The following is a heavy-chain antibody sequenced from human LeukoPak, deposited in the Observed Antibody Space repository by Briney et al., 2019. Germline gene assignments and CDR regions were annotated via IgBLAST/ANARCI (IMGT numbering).Heavy chain of an antibody. CDR3: ARSGVGYFYDNTGYYPLDY. D-gene: IGHD3-22*01. CDR1: GYTFTTYY. V-gene: IGHV1-46*01. Sequence: ASVKVSCKASGYTFTTYYIHWVRQVPGQGLEWMGIINPGSGGTIYAQNFQGRVTMTTDTSTTTVYMELRSLRSEDTAVYYCARSGVGYFYDNTGYYPLDYWGQGTLVTVSS. J-gene: IGHJ4*02. CDR2: INPGSGGT.